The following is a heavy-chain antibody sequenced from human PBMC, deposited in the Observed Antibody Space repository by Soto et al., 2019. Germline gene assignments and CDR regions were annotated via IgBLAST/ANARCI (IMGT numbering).Heavy chain of an antibody. J-gene: IGHJ4*02. Sequence: SETLSLTCTVSGDSISSGSYYWTWVRQRPGTGLEWMGYIFYSGSTSYNPSLRSRLSMSVDTSKNEFSLKLSSVTAADTAVYYCATGECSSTSCVNFDYWGQGTLVTVSS. CDR2: IFYSGST. CDR3: ATGECSSTSCVNFDY. D-gene: IGHD2-2*01. V-gene: IGHV4-31*03. CDR1: GDSISSGSYY.